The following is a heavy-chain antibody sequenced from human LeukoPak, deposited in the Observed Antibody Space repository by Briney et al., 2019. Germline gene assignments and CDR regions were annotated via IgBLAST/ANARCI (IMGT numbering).Heavy chain of an antibody. D-gene: IGHD6-13*01. Sequence: GGSLRLSCAASGFTFSSYSMNWVRQAPGKGLEWVSSTSSRSSYIYYADSVKGRFTISRDNAKNSLYLQLNSLRAEDTAVYYCARDHIAAAGIYAFDIWGQGTMVTVSS. CDR2: TSSRSSYI. V-gene: IGHV3-21*01. J-gene: IGHJ3*02. CDR3: ARDHIAAAGIYAFDI. CDR1: GFTFSSYS.